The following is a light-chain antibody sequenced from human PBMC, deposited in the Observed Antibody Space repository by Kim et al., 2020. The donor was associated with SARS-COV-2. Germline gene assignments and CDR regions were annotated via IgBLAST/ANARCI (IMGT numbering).Light chain of an antibody. Sequence: TCTLHSGTNVGTYGIYWYQQKPGSPPQYLLRYKSDSDKHQDSGVPSRFSGSKDALANAGILIISGIQSDDEADYFCTIWNGNTWVFGGGTQLTVL. CDR1: SGTNVGTYG. CDR3: TIWNGNTWV. J-gene: IGLJ3*02. CDR2: YKSDSDK. V-gene: IGLV5-45*02.